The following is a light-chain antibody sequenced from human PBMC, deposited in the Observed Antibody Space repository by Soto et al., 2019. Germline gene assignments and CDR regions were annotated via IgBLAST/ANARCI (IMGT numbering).Light chain of an antibody. Sequence: DIQMTQSPSSLSASVGDRVTITCRPSQGISNYLAWYQQKPEKVPKLMIYAASTVQSGVPSRFSGSGSGTDFTLTISSLQPEDVATYYCQKYNSAPWTFGQGTKV. CDR3: QKYNSAPWT. CDR1: QGISNY. J-gene: IGKJ1*01. CDR2: AAS. V-gene: IGKV1-27*01.